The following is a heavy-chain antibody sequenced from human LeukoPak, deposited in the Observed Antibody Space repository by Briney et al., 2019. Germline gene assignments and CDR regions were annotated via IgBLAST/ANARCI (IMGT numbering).Heavy chain of an antibody. Sequence: PSETLSLTCTVSGYSISSGYYWGWIRQPPGKGLEWIGSIYHSGSTYYNPSLKSRVTISVDTSKNQFSLKLSSVTAADTAVYYCARRYCSGGSCLEGDYMDVWGKGTTVTVSS. V-gene: IGHV4-38-2*02. CDR3: ARRYCSGGSCLEGDYMDV. D-gene: IGHD2-15*01. CDR1: GYSISSGYY. CDR2: IYHSGST. J-gene: IGHJ6*03.